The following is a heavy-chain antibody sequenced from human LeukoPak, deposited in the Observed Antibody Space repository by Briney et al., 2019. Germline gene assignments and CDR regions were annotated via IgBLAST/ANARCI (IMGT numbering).Heavy chain of an antibody. CDR3: ARSVGGRNFFWYFDL. CDR2: INTYNGNT. V-gene: IGHV1-18*01. Sequence: ASVTVSFKASGYTFIRYGITWVRQAPGQGVEWLGWINTYNGNTKYAEKLQGRVTVTTGTSTSTAYMELKSLRTDDTAVYYCARSVGGRNFFWYFDLWGRGTLVTVSS. J-gene: IGHJ2*01. D-gene: IGHD3-16*01. CDR1: GYTFIRYG.